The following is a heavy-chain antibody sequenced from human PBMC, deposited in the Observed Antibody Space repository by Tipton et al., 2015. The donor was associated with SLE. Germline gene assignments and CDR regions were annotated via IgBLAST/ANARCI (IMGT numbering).Heavy chain of an antibody. CDR2: VYYSGGT. D-gene: IGHD1-1*01. CDR1: GDSISSYY. CDR3: ATGRGAYDV. J-gene: IGHJ3*01. V-gene: IGHV4-59*01. Sequence: TLSLTCTVSGDSISSYYWNWIRQAPGKGLEWLGYVYYSGGTNYNPSLKSRLILSVDTTNNQFFLRLSSVTAADTAMYFCATGRGAYDVWGQGIMVSVSS.